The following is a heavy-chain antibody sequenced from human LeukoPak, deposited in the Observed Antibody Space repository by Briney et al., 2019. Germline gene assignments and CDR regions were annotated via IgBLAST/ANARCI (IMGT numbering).Heavy chain of an antibody. CDR1: GFTFSSYA. J-gene: IGHJ3*02. Sequence: PGGSLRLSCAASGFTFSSYAMSWVRQAPGKGLEWVSSISGSSSQVWYADSVKGRFTSSRDNAKNSLYLQMSSLRVEDTAVYFCAKDRFDYDSSGYPYDIWGQGTMVTVSS. CDR2: ISGSSSQV. V-gene: IGHV3-21*01. CDR3: AKDRFDYDSSGYPYDI. D-gene: IGHD3-22*01.